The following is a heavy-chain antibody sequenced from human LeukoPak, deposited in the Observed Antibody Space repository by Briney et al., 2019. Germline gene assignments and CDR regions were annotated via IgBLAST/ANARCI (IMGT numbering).Heavy chain of an antibody. Sequence: GGSRRLSCAASGFTVSSNYMSWVRQAPGKGLEWVSVIYSGGSTYYADSVKGRFTISRDNSKNTLYLQMNSLRAEDAAVYYCARSIAAAGTNDYWGQGTLVTVSS. CDR1: GFTVSSNY. CDR3: ARSIAAAGTNDY. D-gene: IGHD6-13*01. J-gene: IGHJ4*02. CDR2: IYSGGST. V-gene: IGHV3-53*01.